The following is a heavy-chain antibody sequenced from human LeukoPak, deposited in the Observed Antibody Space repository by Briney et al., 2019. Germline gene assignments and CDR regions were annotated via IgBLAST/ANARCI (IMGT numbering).Heavy chain of an antibody. D-gene: IGHD1-7*01. CDR1: GFTFSSYA. V-gene: IGHV3-23*01. CDR2: ISGNGGST. CDR3: AKDLRGITGTGYYFDY. J-gene: IGHJ4*02. Sequence: GGSLRLSCAASGFTFSSYAMSWVRQAPGKGLEWVSAISGNGGSTYYADSVKGRFTISRDNSKNTLYLQMNSLRAEDTAVYYCAKDLRGITGTGYYFDYWGQGTLVTVSS.